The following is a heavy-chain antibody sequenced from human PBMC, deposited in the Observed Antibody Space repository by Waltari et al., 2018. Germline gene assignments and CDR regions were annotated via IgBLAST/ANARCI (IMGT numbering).Heavy chain of an antibody. V-gene: IGHV3-21*01. D-gene: IGHD1-26*01. CDR3: ARDYGRPFDP. Sequence: EVQLVESGGGLVKPGGSLRLSCAASGFTFSSYSMNWVRQAQGKGLEVVLSISSSSSYIDYADSVKGRFTISRDNAKNSLYLQMNSLRAEDTAVYYCARDYGRPFDPWGQGTLVTVSS. CDR1: GFTFSSYS. CDR2: ISSSSSYI. J-gene: IGHJ5*02.